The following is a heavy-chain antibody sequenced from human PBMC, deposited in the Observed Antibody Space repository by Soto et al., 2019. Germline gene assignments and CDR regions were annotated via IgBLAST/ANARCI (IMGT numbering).Heavy chain of an antibody. J-gene: IGHJ6*02. CDR2: IIGSGGST. V-gene: IGHV3-23*01. CDR1: GFTFSAYA. Sequence: HPGGSLRLSCAASGFTFSAYAMNWVRQAPGKGLEWVSTIIGSGGSTYNADSVKGRFTISRDNSKNTLYLQMNSLRADDTAVYYFSKSLGYDYYYAMDVWGQGTTVTVPS. CDR3: SKSLGYDYYYAMDV. D-gene: IGHD3-16*01.